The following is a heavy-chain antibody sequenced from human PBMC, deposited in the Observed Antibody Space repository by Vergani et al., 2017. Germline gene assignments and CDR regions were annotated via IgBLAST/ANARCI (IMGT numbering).Heavy chain of an antibody. CDR1: GYTFSSYT. V-gene: IGHV1-69*02. J-gene: IGHJ6*02. CDR3: AGGWRRASGPYYCCGVDV. Sequence: QVQLVHSGAEVKKPGSSVKVSCKASGYTFSSYTISWVRQAPGQGREWMGRIIPSRGIANYEQKFQGRVTITADNSTSTAYMQLSSLRSEDTAVYYGAGGWRRASGPYYCCGVDVWGQGTTVTVSS. CDR2: IIPSRGIA. D-gene: IGHD3-3*01.